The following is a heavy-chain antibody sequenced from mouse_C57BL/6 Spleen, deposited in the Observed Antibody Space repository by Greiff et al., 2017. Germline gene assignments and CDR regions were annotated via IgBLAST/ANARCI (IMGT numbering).Heavy chain of an antibody. D-gene: IGHD5-5*01. V-gene: IGHV1-82*01. CDR2: INPGDGDT. CDR3: ASQRLSNAMDD. J-gene: IGHJ4*01. Sequence: QVQLQQSGPELVKPGASVKISCKASGYAFSSSWMNWVKQRPGKGLEWIGRINPGDGDTNYNGKFKGKATLTADKSSSTAYMQLSSLTSEDSAVYVRASQRLSNAMDDWGQGTTVTVSS. CDR1: GYAFSSSW.